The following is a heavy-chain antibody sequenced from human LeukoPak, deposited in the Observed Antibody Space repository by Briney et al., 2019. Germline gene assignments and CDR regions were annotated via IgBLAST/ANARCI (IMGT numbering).Heavy chain of an antibody. CDR3: ARVRYSSSSKTYYFDY. J-gene: IGHJ4*02. D-gene: IGHD6-13*01. CDR1: GYTFTGYY. V-gene: IGHV1-2*02. Sequence: GASVKVSCKASGYTFTGYYMHWVRQAPGQGLEWMGWINPNSGGTNYAQKFQGRVTMTRDTSISTAYMELSRLRSDDTAVYYCARVRYSSSSKTYYFDYWGQGTLVTVSS. CDR2: INPNSGGT.